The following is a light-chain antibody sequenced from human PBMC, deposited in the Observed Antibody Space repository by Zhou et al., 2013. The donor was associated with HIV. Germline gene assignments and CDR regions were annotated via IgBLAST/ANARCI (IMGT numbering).Light chain of an antibody. CDR1: QDISSW. V-gene: IGKV1D-12*01. CDR2: GES. Sequence: DIQMTQSPSSVSASVGDRVTITCRASQDISSWLAWYQQKPGKAPKLLIYGESSLQSGVPSRFSGSGSGTDFTLTISSLQPEDFATYYCLQHNSFPQTFGQGTKVEI. J-gene: IGKJ1*01. CDR3: LQHNSFPQT.